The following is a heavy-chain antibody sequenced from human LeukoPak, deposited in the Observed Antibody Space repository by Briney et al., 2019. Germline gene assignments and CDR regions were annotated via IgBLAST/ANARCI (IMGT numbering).Heavy chain of an antibody. CDR3: VKISSGTCRNYYGMDV. Sequence: GESLKISCRGSGYSFTNFWIGWVRQMPGKGLEWMGSIYPGDSQSRYSPSFQGQVTISADKSIRTAYLQWRSLRASDTAMYYCVKISSGTCRNYYGMDVWGQGTSVTVTS. V-gene: IGHV5-51*01. CDR1: GYSFTNFW. CDR2: IYPGDSQS. D-gene: IGHD3-10*02. J-gene: IGHJ6*02.